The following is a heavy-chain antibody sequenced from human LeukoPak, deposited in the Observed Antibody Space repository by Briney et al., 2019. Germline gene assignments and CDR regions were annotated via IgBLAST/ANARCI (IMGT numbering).Heavy chain of an antibody. V-gene: IGHV1-2*02. J-gene: IGHJ4*02. Sequence: ASVKVSCKXSGYTFTGYYMHWVRQAPGQGLEWMGRINPNSGGTNYAQKFQGRVTMTRDTSISTAYMELSRLRSDDTAVHYCARVAAVAGGQIDYWGQGTLVTVSS. CDR2: INPNSGGT. D-gene: IGHD6-19*01. CDR1: GYTFTGYY. CDR3: ARVAAVAGGQIDY.